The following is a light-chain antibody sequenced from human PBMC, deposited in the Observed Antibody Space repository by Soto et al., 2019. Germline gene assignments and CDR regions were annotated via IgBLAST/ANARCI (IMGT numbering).Light chain of an antibody. CDR3: SSYASSRTLI. J-gene: IGLJ2*01. V-gene: IGLV2-14*03. Sequence: QSVLTQPASVSGSPGQSITISCTGTSSDIGDHNYVSWYQHHPGKAPKLMIFDVDNRPSGVSNRFSGSKSGNTASLTISGLQADDEADYYCSSYASSRTLIFGGGTKVTDL. CDR2: DVD. CDR1: SSDIGDHNY.